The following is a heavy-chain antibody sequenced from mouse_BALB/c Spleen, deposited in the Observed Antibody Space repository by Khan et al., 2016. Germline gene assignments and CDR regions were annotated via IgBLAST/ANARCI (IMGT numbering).Heavy chain of an antibody. D-gene: IGHD1-1*01. CDR3: ATSYHGGSSYDAMDY. CDR1: GYTFTSYW. CDR2: INPSTGYT. V-gene: IGHV1-7*01. J-gene: IGHJ4*01. Sequence: QVQLQQSGAELAKPGASVKMSCKASGYTFTSYWMHWVKQRPGQGLEWIGYINPSTGYTEYNQKFKDKATLTADKSSSTAYMQLSSLTSEDSAVYYCATSYHGGSSYDAMDYWGQGTSFPVSS.